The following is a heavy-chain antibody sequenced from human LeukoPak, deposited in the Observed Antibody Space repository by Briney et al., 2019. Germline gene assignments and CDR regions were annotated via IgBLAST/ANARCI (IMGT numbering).Heavy chain of an antibody. D-gene: IGHD1-26*01. CDR2: IYRSGST. CDR3: ARPNSGSYYSYYYYMDV. Sequence: SETLSLTCTVSGGSISSGSYYWSWIRQPAGKRLEWIGHIYRSGSTNYNPSLKSRVTISVDTSKNQFSLKLSSVTAADTAVYYCARPNSGSYYSYYYYMDVWGKGTTVTISS. V-gene: IGHV4-61*09. CDR1: GGSISSGSYY. J-gene: IGHJ6*03.